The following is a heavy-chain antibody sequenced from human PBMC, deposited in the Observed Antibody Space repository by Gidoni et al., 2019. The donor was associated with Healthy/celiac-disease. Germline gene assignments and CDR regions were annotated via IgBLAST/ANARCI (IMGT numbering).Heavy chain of an antibody. CDR2: ISWNSGSI. CDR3: AKDIGYGDYVHFDY. V-gene: IGHV3-9*01. D-gene: IGHD4-17*01. CDR1: GFPFDDYA. J-gene: IGHJ4*02. Sequence: EVQLVESGGGLVQPGRSLRLSCAASGFPFDDYAMHGVRQAPGKGLEWVSGISWNSGSIGYADSVKGRFTISRDNAKNSLYLQMNSLRAEDTALYYCAKDIGYGDYVHFDYWGQGTLVTVSS.